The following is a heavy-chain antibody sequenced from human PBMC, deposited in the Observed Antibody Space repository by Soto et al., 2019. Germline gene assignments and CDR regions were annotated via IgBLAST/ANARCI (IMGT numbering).Heavy chain of an antibody. CDR2: ISYDGSNK. Sequence: PGGSLRLSCAASGFTFSSYGMHWVRQAPGKGLEWVAVISYDGSNKYYADSVKGRFTISRDNSKNTLYLQMNSLRAEDTAVYYCAEEGGYCISTSCYLDQYYGMDVWGQGTTVTVSS. D-gene: IGHD2-2*01. CDR3: AEEGGYCISTSCYLDQYYGMDV. CDR1: GFTFSSYG. V-gene: IGHV3-30*18. J-gene: IGHJ6*02.